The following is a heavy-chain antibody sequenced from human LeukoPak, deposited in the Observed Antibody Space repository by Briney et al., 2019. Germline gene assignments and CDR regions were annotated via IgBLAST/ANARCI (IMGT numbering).Heavy chain of an antibody. CDR3: ARSYAHDY. J-gene: IGHJ4*02. CDR1: GGSFSGDY. D-gene: IGHD2-2*01. Sequence: SETLSLTCAVYGGSFSGDYWSWIRQPPGKGLEWIGEINHSGSTNYNPSLKSRVTISVDTSKNQFSLKLSSVAAADTAVYYCARSYAHDYWGQGTLVTVSS. V-gene: IGHV4-34*01. CDR2: INHSGST.